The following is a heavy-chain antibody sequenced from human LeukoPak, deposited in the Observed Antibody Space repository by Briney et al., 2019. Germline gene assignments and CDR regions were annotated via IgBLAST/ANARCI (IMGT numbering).Heavy chain of an antibody. D-gene: IGHD2-2*01. CDR3: ARARVVVPAASLPFDY. CDR2: INHSGST. CDR1: GFTFSSYS. V-gene: IGHV4-34*01. J-gene: IGHJ4*02. Sequence: GSLRLSCAASGFTFSSYSMNWVRQAPGKGLEWIGEINHSGSTNYNPSLKSRVTISVDTSKNQFSLKLSSVTAADTAVYYCARARVVVPAASLPFDYWGQGTLVTVSS.